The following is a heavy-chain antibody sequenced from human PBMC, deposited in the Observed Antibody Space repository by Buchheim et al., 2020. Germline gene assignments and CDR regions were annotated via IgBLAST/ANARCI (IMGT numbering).Heavy chain of an antibody. CDR1: GGSFSGFY. J-gene: IGHJ5*02. Sequence: QVQLQQWGAGLLKPSETLSLTCAVYGGSFSGFYWSWFRQSPGKGLDWIGEITHHGRTNYNPSLRSRVTISVDTSKNRFSLKLTSVTAADTAVYYCAREDLHARGWFDPWGQGTL. V-gene: IGHV4-34*01. CDR3: AREDLHARGWFDP. CDR2: ITHHGRT.